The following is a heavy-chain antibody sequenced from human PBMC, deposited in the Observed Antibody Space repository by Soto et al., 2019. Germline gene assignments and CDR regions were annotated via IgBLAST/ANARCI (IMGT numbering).Heavy chain of an antibody. V-gene: IGHV3-15*01. CDR1: GFTFSDTY. D-gene: IGHD3-22*01. J-gene: IGHJ4*02. Sequence: GGSLRLSCPTSGFTFSDTYLSWVRQAPGKGLEWVGRIKRQADGGTTDYAAAVKDRFTISRDDSKNTLYLQMNSLKTEDTAVYYCTTGLSNGYYNFDYWGQGTLVTVS. CDR2: IKRQADGGTT. CDR3: TTGLSNGYYNFDY.